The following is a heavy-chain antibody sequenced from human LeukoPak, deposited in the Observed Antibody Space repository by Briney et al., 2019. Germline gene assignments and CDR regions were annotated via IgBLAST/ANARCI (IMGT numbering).Heavy chain of an antibody. CDR3: AKDFGRNLGGPGS. D-gene: IGHD3-10*01. Sequence: PGGSLRLSCAASGFTFITYTMAWVRQAPGGGREWVSGISGHGGPYYADSVRGRFAISRDNSKSTLYLQMTSLRAEDTAVYYCAKDFGRNLGGPGSWGRGTLVIVSS. V-gene: IGHV3-23*01. CDR1: GFTFITYT. CDR2: ISGHGGP. J-gene: IGHJ5*02.